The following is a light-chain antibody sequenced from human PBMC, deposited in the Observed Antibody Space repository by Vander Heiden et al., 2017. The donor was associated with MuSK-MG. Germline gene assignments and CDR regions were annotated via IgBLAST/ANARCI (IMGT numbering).Light chain of an antibody. V-gene: IGKV1-13*02. CDR3: QQFNSYPLT. CDR1: QGISSA. J-gene: IGKJ4*01. CDR2: DAS. Sequence: AIQFTKSPSSLSASVGDRVTITCRASQGISSALAWYQQKPGKAPKLLIYDASSLKSGVPSRFSGSGSGTDFTLTISSLQPEDFATYYCQQFNSYPLTFGGGTKVEIK.